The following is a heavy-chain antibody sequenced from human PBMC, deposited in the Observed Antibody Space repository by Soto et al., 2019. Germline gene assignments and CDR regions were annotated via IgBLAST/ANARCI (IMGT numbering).Heavy chain of an antibody. CDR3: AKVRADYYDSSGPIDY. CDR1: GFTFSSYV. J-gene: IGHJ4*02. Sequence: GSLRLSCAASGFTFSSYVRSWVRQAPGEGLEWVSAISGSGGSTYYGDSVKGRFTISRDNSKNTLYLQMNSLRAEDTAVYYCAKVRADYYDSSGPIDYWGQGTLVTVSS. V-gene: IGHV3-23*01. D-gene: IGHD3-22*01. CDR2: ISGSGGST.